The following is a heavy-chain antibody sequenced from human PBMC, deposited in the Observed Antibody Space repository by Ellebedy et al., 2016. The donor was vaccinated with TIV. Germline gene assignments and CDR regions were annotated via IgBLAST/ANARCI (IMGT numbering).Heavy chain of an antibody. D-gene: IGHD6-13*01. J-gene: IGHJ5*02. Sequence: AASVKVSCKASGYNFTSYYMHWVRQAPGQGLEWMGTINPRGGKMNSAEKLQGRVTLTRDTSTTTFHMELKSLKSEDTAIYYCARESRRRSSWSFGWFDPWGQGTLVTVSS. V-gene: IGHV1-46*01. CDR1: GYNFTSYY. CDR3: ARESRRRSSWSFGWFDP. CDR2: INPRGGKM.